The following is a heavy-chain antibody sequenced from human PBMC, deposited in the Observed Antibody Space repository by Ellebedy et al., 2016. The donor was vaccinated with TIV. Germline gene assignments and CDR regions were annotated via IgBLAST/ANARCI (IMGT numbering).Heavy chain of an antibody. CDR2: ISTYNGNT. J-gene: IGHJ2*01. D-gene: IGHD6-19*01. CDR3: ARTAVIGTTNWFFDL. Sequence: ASVKVSCKASGYTFTTYGISWVRQAPGQGLEWMQWISTYNGNTNYAQKFHGRVTMTTDTSTTTAYMELRNLRSDDTAVYYCARTAVIGTTNWFFDLWGRGTLVTVSS. CDR1: GYTFTTYG. V-gene: IGHV1-18*01.